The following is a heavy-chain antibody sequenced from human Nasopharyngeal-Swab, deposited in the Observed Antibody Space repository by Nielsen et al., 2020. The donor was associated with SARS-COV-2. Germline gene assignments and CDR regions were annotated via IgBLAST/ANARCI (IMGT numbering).Heavy chain of an antibody. Sequence: GESLKISCASSGFTLNTYAMSWVRQAPGAGLEWVSAISDSGGRTCYADSVKGRFTISRDNSQNTLFLQMNSLRAEDTAVYYCAKSDDAVDIWGQGTMVTVSS. V-gene: IGHV3-23*01. CDR3: AKSDDAVDI. CDR2: ISDSGGRT. J-gene: IGHJ3*02. CDR1: GFTLNTYA.